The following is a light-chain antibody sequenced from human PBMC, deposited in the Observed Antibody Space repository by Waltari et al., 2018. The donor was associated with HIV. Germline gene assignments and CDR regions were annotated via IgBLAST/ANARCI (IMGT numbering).Light chain of an antibody. V-gene: IGKV3-15*01. CDR3: QQYNNWPLT. Sequence: EIVMTKSQATLSVSPGERATLSCRASQSVSSNLAWYQQKPGQAPRLLIYGASTRATGIPARFSGSGSGTEFTLTISSLQSEDFAVYYCQQYNNWPLTFGQGTRLEIK. J-gene: IGKJ5*01. CDR1: QSVSSN. CDR2: GAS.